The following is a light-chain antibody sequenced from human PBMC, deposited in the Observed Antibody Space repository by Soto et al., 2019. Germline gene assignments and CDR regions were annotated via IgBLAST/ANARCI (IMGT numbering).Light chain of an antibody. CDR3: QQYGSSPFT. V-gene: IGKV3-20*01. Sequence: ESVLTQSPGTLSMSPGERATLSCRASQSVSSSYSAWYQQKPGQAPRLLIYGASRRATGIPDRFSGSGSGTDLTLTISRLEPEYFAVYYCQQYGSSPFTFGHGTKVDIK. J-gene: IGKJ3*01. CDR2: GAS. CDR1: QSVSSSY.